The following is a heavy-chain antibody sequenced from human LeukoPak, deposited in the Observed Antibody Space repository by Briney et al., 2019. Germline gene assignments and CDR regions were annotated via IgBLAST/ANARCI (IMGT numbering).Heavy chain of an antibody. CDR3: ARDPITMVRGVIRNWFDP. D-gene: IGHD3-10*01. CDR2: INPNSGGT. CDR1: GHTFTGYY. J-gene: IGHJ5*02. V-gene: IGHV1-2*02. Sequence: ASVKVSCKASGHTFTGYYMHWVRQAPGQGLEWMGWINPNSGGTNYAQKFQGRVTMTRDTSISTAYMELSRLRSDDTAVYYCARDPITMVRGVIRNWFDPWGQGTLVTVSS.